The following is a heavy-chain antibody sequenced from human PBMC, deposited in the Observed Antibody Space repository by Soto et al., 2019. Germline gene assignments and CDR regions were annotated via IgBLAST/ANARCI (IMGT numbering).Heavy chain of an antibody. V-gene: IGHV3-74*03. J-gene: IGHJ6*01. CDR3: ARGGLQQALDV. D-gene: IGHD6-13*01. CDR2: VNNDGTDT. CDR1: GFTFSNYL. Sequence: EVQLVESGGGLVQPGGSLRLSCAASGFTFSNYLMYWVRQAPGKGLVWVSRVNNDGTDTTHADSVKGRFTIARDNAENALYLPRNSLGAKVTAVYYFARGGLQQALDVWGQESTVTVSS.